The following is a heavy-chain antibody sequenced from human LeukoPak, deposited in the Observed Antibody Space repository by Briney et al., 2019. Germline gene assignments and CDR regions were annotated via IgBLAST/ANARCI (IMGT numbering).Heavy chain of an antibody. Sequence: SETLSLTCTVSSGSIISNYWSWIRQSAGTGLEWIGRIYGSGITDYNPSLKSRVTMSLDTSRKQFSLRLTSVTAADTAVYYCQRLKFYDSTGYSPGYYMDVWGKGTTVSVFS. V-gene: IGHV4-4*07. CDR3: QRLKFYDSTGYSPGYYMDV. CDR1: SGSIISNY. J-gene: IGHJ6*03. CDR2: IYGSGIT. D-gene: IGHD3-22*01.